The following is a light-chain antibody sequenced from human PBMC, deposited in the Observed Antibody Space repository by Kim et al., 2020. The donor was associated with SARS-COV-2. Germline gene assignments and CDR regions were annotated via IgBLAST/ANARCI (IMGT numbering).Light chain of an antibody. CDR2: YDS. CDR3: QVWDSSSDHPV. Sequence: PGKTARITCGGNNIGRKSVHGYQQKPGQAPVLVIYYDSDRPSGIPERFSGSNSGNTATLTISRVEAGDEADYYCQVWDSSSDHPVFGGGTQLTVL. V-gene: IGLV3-21*04. J-gene: IGLJ3*02. CDR1: NIGRKS.